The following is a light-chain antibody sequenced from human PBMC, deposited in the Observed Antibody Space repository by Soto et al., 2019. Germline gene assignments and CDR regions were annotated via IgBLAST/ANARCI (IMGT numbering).Light chain of an antibody. J-gene: IGKJ4*01. CDR2: AAS. V-gene: IGKV1-9*01. Sequence: ASQGINSNLAWYQQVPGKAPKLLIYAASTLQSGVPSRFSGSASGTEFTLTISSLQPADYATYYCREVSGCPLNLGGG. CDR3: REVSGCPLN. CDR1: QGINSN.